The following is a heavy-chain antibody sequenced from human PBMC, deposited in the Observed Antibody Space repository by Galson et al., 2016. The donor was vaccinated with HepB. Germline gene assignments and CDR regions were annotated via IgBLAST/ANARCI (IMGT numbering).Heavy chain of an antibody. D-gene: IGHD1-26*01. CDR3: ARGPAVEVGATTRYFFDY. CDR1: GYTFKNYA. CDR2: INAGNANT. V-gene: IGHV1-3*01. Sequence: SVKVSCKASGYTFKNYAIHWVRQAPGQRLEWMGWINAGNANTKYSQKFQVRVTITRDTSANTAYMELRSLRYQDTAVYYCARGPAVEVGATTRYFFDYWGQGTLVTVSS. J-gene: IGHJ4*02.